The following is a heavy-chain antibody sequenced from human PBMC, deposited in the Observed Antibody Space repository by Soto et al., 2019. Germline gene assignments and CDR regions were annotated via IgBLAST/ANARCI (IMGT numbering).Heavy chain of an antibody. CDR3: ARVDYYDSSGYYWGGGDYYYYGMDV. Sequence: GSLRLSCAASGFTVSSNYMSWVRQAPGKGLEWVSVIYSGGSTYYADSVKGRFTISRHNSKNTLYLQMNSLRAEDTAVYYCARVDYYDSSGYYWGGGDYYYYGMDVWGQGTTVTVSS. CDR2: IYSGGST. J-gene: IGHJ6*02. V-gene: IGHV3-53*04. D-gene: IGHD3-22*01. CDR1: GFTVSSNY.